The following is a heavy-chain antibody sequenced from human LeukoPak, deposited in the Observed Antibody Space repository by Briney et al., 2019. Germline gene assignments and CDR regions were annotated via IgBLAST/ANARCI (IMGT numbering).Heavy chain of an antibody. CDR2: ISGSGGST. CDR1: GFTFSSYA. D-gene: IGHD6-19*01. CDR3: AKGIRASYSSGWYYFDY. V-gene: IGHV3-23*01. J-gene: IGHJ4*02. Sequence: GGSLRLSRAASGFTFSSYAMSWVRQAPGKGLEWVSAISGSGGSTYYADSVKGRFTISRDNSKNTLYLQMNSLRAEDTAVYYCAKGIRASYSSGWYYFDYWGQGTLVTVSS.